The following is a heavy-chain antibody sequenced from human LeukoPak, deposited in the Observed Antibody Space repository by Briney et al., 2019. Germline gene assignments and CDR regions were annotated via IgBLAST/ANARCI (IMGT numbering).Heavy chain of an antibody. V-gene: IGHV4-34*01. J-gene: IGHJ4*02. CDR1: GGSFSGYY. D-gene: IGHD5-18*01. Sequence: SETLSLTCAVYGGSFSGYYWSWIRQPAGKGLEWIGEINHSGSTNYNPSLKSRVTISVDTSKNQFSLKLSSVTAADTAVYYCASWDDTAIEKEPGDYWGQGTLVTVSS. CDR3: ASWDDTAIEKEPGDY. CDR2: INHSGST.